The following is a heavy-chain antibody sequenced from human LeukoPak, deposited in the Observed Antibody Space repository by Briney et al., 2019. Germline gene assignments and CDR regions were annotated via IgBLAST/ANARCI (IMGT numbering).Heavy chain of an antibody. V-gene: IGHV3-23*01. D-gene: IGHD2-15*01. CDR2: ISDSGGST. J-gene: IGHJ4*02. CDR3: AKDAATTPAFDY. CDR1: GFTFRSYA. Sequence: GGSLRLSCAASGFTFRSYAMSWVRQAPGKGLEWVSVISDSGGSTYYADSVKGRFTISRDNSKNTLYLQMNSLRAEDTAVYYCAKDAATTPAFDYWGQGTLVTVSS.